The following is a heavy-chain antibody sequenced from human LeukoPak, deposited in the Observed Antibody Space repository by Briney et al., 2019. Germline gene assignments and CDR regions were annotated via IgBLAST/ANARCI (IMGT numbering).Heavy chain of an antibody. V-gene: IGHV3-30*18. CDR1: RFTFSSYG. CDR3: AKDGPTMVRGVISYFDY. Sequence: GGSLRLSCAASRFTFSSYGMHWVRQAPGKGLEWVAVISYDGSNKYYADSVKGRFTISRDNSKNTLYLQMNSLRAEDTAVYYCAKDGPTMVRGVISYFDYWGQGTLVTVSS. D-gene: IGHD3-10*01. CDR2: ISYDGSNK. J-gene: IGHJ4*02.